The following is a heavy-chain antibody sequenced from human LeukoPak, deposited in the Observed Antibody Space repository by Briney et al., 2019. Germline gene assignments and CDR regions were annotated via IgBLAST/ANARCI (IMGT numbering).Heavy chain of an antibody. V-gene: IGHV1-8*01. CDR3: ARGGTMVRGVRVPYYYYYGMDV. Sequence: ASVTVSCKASGYTFTSYDINWVRQATGQGLEWMGWMNPNSGNTGYAQKFQGRVTMTRNTSISTAYMELSSLRSEDTAVYYCARGGTMVRGVRVPYYYYYGMDVWGQGTTVTVSS. J-gene: IGHJ6*02. CDR1: GYTFTSYD. D-gene: IGHD3-10*01. CDR2: MNPNSGNT.